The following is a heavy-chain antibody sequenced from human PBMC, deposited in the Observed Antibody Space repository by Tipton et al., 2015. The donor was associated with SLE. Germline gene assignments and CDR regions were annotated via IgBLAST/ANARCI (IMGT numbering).Heavy chain of an antibody. CDR2: TYYSGST. CDR1: GGSINIGDYY. Sequence: TLSLTCTVSGGSINIGDYYWSWVRQPPGKGLAWIRYTYYSGSTYYSPSLKSRVTISVDTSKNQFSLKLSSVTAADTAVYYCARVSPYYCYMDAWGKGTTVTVSS. J-gene: IGHJ6*03. CDR3: ARVSPYYCYMDA. V-gene: IGHV4-30-4*01.